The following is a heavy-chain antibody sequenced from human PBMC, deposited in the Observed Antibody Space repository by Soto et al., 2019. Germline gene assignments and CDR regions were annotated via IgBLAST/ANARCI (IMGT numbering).Heavy chain of an antibody. CDR1: GFTFSSYA. Sequence: GGSLRLSCAASGFTFSSYAMSWVRRAPGKGLEGVSAISGSGGSTYYADSVKGRFTISRDNSKNTPYLQMNSLRAEDTAVYYCASRHQTYSNYVLWGQGTLVTVSS. D-gene: IGHD4-4*01. J-gene: IGHJ4*02. CDR3: ASRHQTYSNYVL. CDR2: ISGSGGST. V-gene: IGHV3-23*01.